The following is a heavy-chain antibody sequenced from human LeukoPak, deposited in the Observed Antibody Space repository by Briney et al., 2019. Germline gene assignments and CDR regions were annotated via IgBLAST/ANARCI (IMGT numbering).Heavy chain of an antibody. CDR1: GFTFSSYA. V-gene: IGHV3-23*01. CDR3: AKHGKRLLWFGDPLGDFDY. CDR2: ISGSGGST. J-gene: IGHJ4*02. Sequence: PGGSLRLSCAASGFTFSSYAMRWVRQAPGKGLEWVSAISGSGGSTYYADSVKGGFTISRDNSKNTLYLQMNSLRAEDTAVYYCAKHGKRLLWFGDPLGDFDYWGQGTLVTVSS. D-gene: IGHD3-10*01.